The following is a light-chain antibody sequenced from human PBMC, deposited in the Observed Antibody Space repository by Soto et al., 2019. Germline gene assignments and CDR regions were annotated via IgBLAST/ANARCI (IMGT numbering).Light chain of an antibody. Sequence: DIQMTQSPSSLSASVGDRVTITCQASQDISNYLNWYQQKPGKAPKLLIDDASNLETGVPSRFSGSGSGTDFTFTISSLQPEDIATYDCQQYDNRQHIFTFGPGTKVDIK. J-gene: IGKJ3*01. CDR3: QQYDNRQHIFT. CDR1: QDISNY. CDR2: DAS. V-gene: IGKV1-33*01.